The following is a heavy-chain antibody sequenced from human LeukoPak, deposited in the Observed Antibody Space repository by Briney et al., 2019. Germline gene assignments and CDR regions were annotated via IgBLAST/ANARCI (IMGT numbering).Heavy chain of an antibody. CDR1: GFTFSSYS. CDR2: ISSSSSYI. J-gene: IGHJ5*02. Sequence: GGSLRLSCAASGFTFSSYSMNWVRQAPGKGLEWVSSISSSSSYIYYADSVKGRFTISRDNAKNSLYLQMNSLRAEDTAVYYCARDAYWNNWFDPWGQGTLVTVSS. V-gene: IGHV3-21*01. CDR3: ARDAYWNNWFDP. D-gene: IGHD1-1*01.